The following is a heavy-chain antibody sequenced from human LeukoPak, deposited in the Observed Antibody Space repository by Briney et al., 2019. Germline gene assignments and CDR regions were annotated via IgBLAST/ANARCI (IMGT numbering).Heavy chain of an antibody. CDR1: GFTFSDYY. V-gene: IGHV3-11*04. D-gene: IGHD2-15*01. CDR2: ISSSGSTI. J-gene: IGHJ3*02. Sequence: GGSLRLSCAASGFTFSDYYMSWIRQAPGKGLEWVSYISSSGSTIYYADSVKGRFTISRDNAKNSLYLQMNSLRAEDTAVYYCARVTVAILDAFDIWGQGTMVTVSS. CDR3: ARVTVAILDAFDI.